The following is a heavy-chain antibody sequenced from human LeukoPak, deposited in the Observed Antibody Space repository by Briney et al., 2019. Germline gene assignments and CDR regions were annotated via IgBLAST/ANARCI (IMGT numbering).Heavy chain of an antibody. CDR1: GFTFSSYA. Sequence: PGGSLRLSCVASGFTFSSYAIHWVRQAPGKGLEWVAFIRYDGSNKYYADSVKGRFTISRDNSKNTLYLQMNSLRAEDTAVYYCARETMEGDAFDIWGQGTMVTVSS. J-gene: IGHJ3*02. V-gene: IGHV3-30*02. D-gene: IGHD4/OR15-4a*01. CDR2: IRYDGSNK. CDR3: ARETMEGDAFDI.